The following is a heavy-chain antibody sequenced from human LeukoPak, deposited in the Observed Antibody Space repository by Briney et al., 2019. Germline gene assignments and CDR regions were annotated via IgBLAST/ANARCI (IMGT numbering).Heavy chain of an antibody. Sequence: GGSLRLSWTVSGFTVSSNSMSWVRQAPGKGLEWVSFIYSDNTHYSDSVKGRFTIPRDNSKNTLYLQMNSLRAEDTAVYYCARRAGAYSHPYDYWGQGTLVTVSS. J-gene: IGHJ4*02. CDR2: IYSDNT. CDR1: GFTVSSNS. V-gene: IGHV3-53*01. CDR3: ARRAGAYSHPYDY. D-gene: IGHD4/OR15-4a*01.